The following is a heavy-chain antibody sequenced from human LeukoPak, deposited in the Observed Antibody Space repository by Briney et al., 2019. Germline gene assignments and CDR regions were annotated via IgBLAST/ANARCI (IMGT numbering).Heavy chain of an antibody. D-gene: IGHD2-15*01. J-gene: IGHJ4*02. Sequence: SVKVSCKASGGTFSSYAISWVRQAPGQGLEWMGRIIPILGIANYAQKFQGRVTITADKSTSTAYMELSSLRSEDTAVYYCARASKGYCSGGSCYEFHYWGQGTLVTVSS. CDR3: ARASKGYCSGGSCYEFHY. CDR1: GGTFSSYA. V-gene: IGHV1-69*04. CDR2: IIPILGIA.